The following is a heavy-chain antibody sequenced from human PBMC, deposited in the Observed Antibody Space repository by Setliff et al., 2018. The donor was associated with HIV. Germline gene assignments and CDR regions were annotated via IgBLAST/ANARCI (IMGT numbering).Heavy chain of an antibody. CDR1: GFSFSTNA. V-gene: IGHV3-23*01. CDR3: ARGGPTGYFDC. J-gene: IGHJ4*02. CDR2: IDNTDKT. D-gene: IGHD1-1*01. Sequence: GGSLRLSCEASGFSFSTNAMGWVRQAPGKGLEWVSGIDNTDKTLYADSVKGRLTISRDISKNTLYLQMNGLRGEDTAVYYCARGGPTGYFDCWGQGTLVTVSS.